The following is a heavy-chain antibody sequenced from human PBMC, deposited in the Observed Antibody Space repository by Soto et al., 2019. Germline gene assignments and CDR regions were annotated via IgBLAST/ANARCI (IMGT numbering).Heavy chain of an antibody. CDR3: ARSPPLSIVVVPAASTSWFDP. J-gene: IGHJ5*02. CDR2: INAGNGNT. D-gene: IGHD2-2*01. V-gene: IGHV1-3*01. CDR1: GYTFTSYA. Sequence: GASVKVSCKASGYTFTSYAMHWVRQAPGQRLEWMGWINAGNGNTKYSQKFQGRVTITRDTSASTAYMELSSLRSEDTAVYYCARSPPLSIVVVPAASTSWFDPWGQGTLVTAPQ.